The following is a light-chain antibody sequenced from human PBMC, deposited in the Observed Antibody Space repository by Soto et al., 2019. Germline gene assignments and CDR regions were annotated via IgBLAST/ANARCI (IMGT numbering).Light chain of an antibody. CDR2: DVS. V-gene: IGLV2-14*01. J-gene: IGLJ2*01. Sequence: QSALTQPASVSGSPGQSITISCTGTSSDVGGYNYVSWYQQHPGKAPKLMIYDVSNRPSGVSNRFSGSKSGNTASLTISGLQAGDEADYYCSSYTSSSFPVVFGGGTKLTVL. CDR1: SSDVGGYNY. CDR3: SSYTSSSFPVV.